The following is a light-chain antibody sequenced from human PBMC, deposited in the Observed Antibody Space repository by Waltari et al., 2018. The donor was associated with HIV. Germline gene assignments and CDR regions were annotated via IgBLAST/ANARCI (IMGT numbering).Light chain of an antibody. CDR1: QSVLYSSNSKNS. CDR2: WAS. CDR3: QQYYSTPFT. J-gene: IGKJ3*01. V-gene: IGKV4-1*01. Sequence: DIVMTQSPDSLAVSLGERATINCKSSQSVLYSSNSKNSLAWYQQKPGQPPKLRIYWASTRESVVPDRCSGSGSGTDFYLTISSLQAEDVAVYYCQQYYSTPFTFGPGTKVDI.